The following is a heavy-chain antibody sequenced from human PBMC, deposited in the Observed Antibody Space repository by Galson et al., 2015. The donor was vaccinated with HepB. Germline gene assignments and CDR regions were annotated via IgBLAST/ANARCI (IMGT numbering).Heavy chain of an antibody. D-gene: IGHD4-23*01. CDR2: ISGSGGST. Sequence: SLRLSCAASGFTFSSYAMSWVRQAPGKGLEWVSAISGSGGSTYYADSVKGRFTISRDNSKNTLYLQMNSLRAEDTAVYYCAKGDYGGNSKVHYYYGMDVWGQGTTVTVSS. CDR3: AKGDYGGNSKVHYYYGMDV. CDR1: GFTFSSYA. J-gene: IGHJ6*02. V-gene: IGHV3-23*01.